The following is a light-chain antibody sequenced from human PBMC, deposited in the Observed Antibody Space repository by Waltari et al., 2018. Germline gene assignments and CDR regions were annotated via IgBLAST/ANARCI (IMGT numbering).Light chain of an antibody. CDR3: ASWDDSLSGGI. CDR1: SSNIGSNF. J-gene: IGLJ2*01. Sequence: QSVLTQPPSASGPPGQRVTISCYGSSSNIGSNFVYWYQQFPGTAPKLLIFRNNQRPSGVPDRFSGSKSGSSASLAISGLRSDDEAHYYCASWDDSLSGGIFGGGTEVTVL. CDR2: RNN. V-gene: IGLV1-47*01.